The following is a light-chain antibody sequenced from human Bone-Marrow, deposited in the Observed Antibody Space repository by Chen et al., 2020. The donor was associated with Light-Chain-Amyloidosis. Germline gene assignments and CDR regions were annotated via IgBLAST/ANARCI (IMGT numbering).Light chain of an antibody. CDR3: QVWDRSSDRPV. J-gene: IGLJ3*02. CDR2: ADR. CDR1: NSGATS. V-gene: IGLV3-21*02. Sequence: SYVLTQPSSVAVAPGPTATIACGGNNSGATSVHWYQQTPGPAPLLVVYADRDRPAGIPERLSGSNSGNTATLTISRVEAGDEADYYCQVWDRSSDRPVFGGGTKLTVL.